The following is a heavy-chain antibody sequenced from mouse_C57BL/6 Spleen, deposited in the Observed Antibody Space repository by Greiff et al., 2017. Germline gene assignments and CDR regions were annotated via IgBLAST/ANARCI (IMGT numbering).Heavy chain of an antibody. D-gene: IGHD4-1*01. V-gene: IGHV5-6*01. CDR3: ATLGRGYFDY. J-gene: IGHJ2*01. Sequence: EVQVVESGGDLVKPGGSLKLSCAASGFTFSSYGMSWVRQTPDKRLEWVATISSGGSYTYYPDSVKGRFTISRDNAKNTLYLQMSSLKSEDTAMYYCATLGRGYFDYWGQGTTLTVSS. CDR1: GFTFSSYG. CDR2: ISSGGSYT.